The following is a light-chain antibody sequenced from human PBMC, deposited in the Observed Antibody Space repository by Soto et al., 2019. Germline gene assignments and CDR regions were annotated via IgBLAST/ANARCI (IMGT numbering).Light chain of an antibody. CDR3: SSYTSSTTYV. CDR1: SSDVGGYKY. Sequence: QSVLTQPASVSGSPGQSTTISCTGTSSDVGGYKYVSWYQHHPGKGPKLMLYDVSNRPSGVSNRFSGSKSGNTASLTISGLQAEDEADYYCSSYTSSTTYVFGTGTKLTVL. V-gene: IGLV2-14*01. CDR2: DVS. J-gene: IGLJ1*01.